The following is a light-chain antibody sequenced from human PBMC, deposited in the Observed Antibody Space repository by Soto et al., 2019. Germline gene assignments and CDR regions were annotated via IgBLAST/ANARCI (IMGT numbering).Light chain of an antibody. Sequence: DIQMTQSPSTLSASVGDRVNITCRASQSISSWLAWYQQKPGKAPKLLIYDASTLQSGVPSRFSGSGSGTEFTLTISSLQPDDFATYYCQQYDIYSRTFGQGTKVEIK. V-gene: IGKV1-5*01. CDR3: QQYDIYSRT. CDR2: DAS. CDR1: QSISSW. J-gene: IGKJ1*01.